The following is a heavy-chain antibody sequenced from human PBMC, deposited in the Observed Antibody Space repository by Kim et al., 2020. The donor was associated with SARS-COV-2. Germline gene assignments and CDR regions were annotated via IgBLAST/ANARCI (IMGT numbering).Heavy chain of an antibody. J-gene: IGHJ4*02. V-gene: IGHV4-34*01. D-gene: IGHD6-13*01. Sequence: NPSHKRRVTTSVDTSKNPSSLQLSSVTAADTAVYYCARVRRAAGTRRFDYWGQGTLVTVSS. CDR3: ARVRRAAGTRRFDY.